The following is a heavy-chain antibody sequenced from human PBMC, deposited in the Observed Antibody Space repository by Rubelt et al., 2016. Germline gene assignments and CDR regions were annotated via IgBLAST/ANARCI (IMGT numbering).Heavy chain of an antibody. CDR2: IDHSGST. D-gene: IGHD3-9*01. V-gene: IGHV4-34*01. Sequence: QVQLQQWGAGLLKPSETLSLTCAVYGGSFSGYYWSWIRQPPGKGLEWVGEIDHSGSTNYNPSLKSRVTISVDTSKNQFSLKLSSVTAADTAVYYCARKLRYFDWLPRFDYWGQGTLVTVSS. J-gene: IGHJ4*02. CDR1: GGSFSGYY. CDR3: ARKLRYFDWLPRFDY.